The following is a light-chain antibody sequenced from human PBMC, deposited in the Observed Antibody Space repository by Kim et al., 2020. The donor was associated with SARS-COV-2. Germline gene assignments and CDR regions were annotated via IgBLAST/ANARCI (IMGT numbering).Light chain of an antibody. V-gene: IGLV2-8*01. J-gene: IGLJ2*01. CDR1: SSDVGGQKY. CDR2: EVN. CDR3: TSYGGSNNLV. Sequence: QSALTQPPSASGSPGQSVTISCTGTSSDVGGQKYVSWYQQQPGKAPKLMIYEVNRRPSGVPDRFSGSKSGNTASLTVSRRQAEDEADYYCTSYGGSNNLVIGGGTQLTVL.